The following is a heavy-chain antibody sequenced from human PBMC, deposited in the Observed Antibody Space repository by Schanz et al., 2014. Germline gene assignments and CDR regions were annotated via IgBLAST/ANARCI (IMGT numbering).Heavy chain of an antibody. Sequence: QVQLVQSGTEVKKPGASVKVSCKASGYTFTSYGINWVRQAPGQGLEWMGWISAYNGNTNYAQKLQGRVTITADKSSDTAYMELSSLRSEDTAVYYCAREVGLYDRGWFDPWGQGTLVTVSS. J-gene: IGHJ5*02. D-gene: IGHD3-22*01. CDR1: GYTFTSYG. CDR2: ISAYNGNT. CDR3: AREVGLYDRGWFDP. V-gene: IGHV1-18*01.